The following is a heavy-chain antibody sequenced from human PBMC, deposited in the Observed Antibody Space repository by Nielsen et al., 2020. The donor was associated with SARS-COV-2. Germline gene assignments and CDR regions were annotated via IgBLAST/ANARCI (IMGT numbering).Heavy chain of an antibody. CDR2: VNHSGTT. CDR3: ARGRSSWYRIYFDY. Sequence: SETLSLTCAVYGGSFSGYYWSWIRQSPGKDLQWIGEVNHSGTTNYNPSLESRVTISVDTSKNQVFLRLTSVTAADTAVYYCARGRSSWYRIYFDYWGQGTLVTVSS. V-gene: IGHV4-34*01. J-gene: IGHJ4*02. D-gene: IGHD3-3*01. CDR1: GGSFSGYY.